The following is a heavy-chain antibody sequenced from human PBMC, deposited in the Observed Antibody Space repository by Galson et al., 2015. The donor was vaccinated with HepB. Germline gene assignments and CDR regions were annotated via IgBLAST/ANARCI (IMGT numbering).Heavy chain of an antibody. V-gene: IGHV3-23*01. CDR3: AKAGPTAGSRKYYFDY. CDR2: ISTTGGNT. CDR1: GFTFSNYA. Sequence: SLRLSCAASGFTFSNYAMTWVRQAPGKGLEWVSTISTTGGNTYHADSVKGRFTISRDNSKNTLYLHMNSLRAEDTAIYYCAKAGPTAGSRKYYFDYWGQGTLVTVSP. J-gene: IGHJ4*02. D-gene: IGHD1-1*01.